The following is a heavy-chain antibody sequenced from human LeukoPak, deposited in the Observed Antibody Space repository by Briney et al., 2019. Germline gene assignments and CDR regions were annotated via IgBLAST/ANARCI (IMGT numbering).Heavy chain of an antibody. CDR1: GFTFSSYA. CDR3: AKALSHCSSTSCFGAFDI. CDR2: ISGSGGST. D-gene: IGHD2-2*01. J-gene: IGHJ3*02. Sequence: PGGSLRLSCAASGFTFSSYAMSWVRQAPGKGLEWVSAISGSGGSTYYADSVKGRFTISRDNSKNTLYLQMNSLRAEDTAVYYCAKALSHCSSTSCFGAFDIWGQGTMVTVSS. V-gene: IGHV3-23*01.